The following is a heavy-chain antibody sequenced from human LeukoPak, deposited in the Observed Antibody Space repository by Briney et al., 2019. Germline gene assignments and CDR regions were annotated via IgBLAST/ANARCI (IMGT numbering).Heavy chain of an antibody. CDR2: IYYSGST. CDR3: ARGSTGGYNPYDY. Sequence: SETLSLTCTVSGGSISSSSYYWGWLRQPPGKGLEWIGYIYYSGSTNYNPSLKSRVTISVDTSKNQFSLKLSSVTAADTAVYYCARGSTGGYNPYDYWGQGTLVTVSS. D-gene: IGHD5-24*01. J-gene: IGHJ4*02. CDR1: GGSISSSSYY. V-gene: IGHV4-61*05.